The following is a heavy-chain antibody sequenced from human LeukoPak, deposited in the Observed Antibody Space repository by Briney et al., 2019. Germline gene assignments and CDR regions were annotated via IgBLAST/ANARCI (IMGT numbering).Heavy chain of an antibody. D-gene: IGHD5-24*01. V-gene: IGHV1-69*05. CDR3: ASGSLGDGYGVGDYYQYMDV. Sequence: SVKVSCKASGGTFNSYAISWVRQAPGQGLEWMGGIMPLFGTANYAQEFQGRVTFTTDESASTAYMEVSSLRSEDTAVFYCASGSLGDGYGVGDYYQYMDVWGKGTTVTVSS. CDR2: IMPLFGTA. CDR1: GGTFNSYA. J-gene: IGHJ6*03.